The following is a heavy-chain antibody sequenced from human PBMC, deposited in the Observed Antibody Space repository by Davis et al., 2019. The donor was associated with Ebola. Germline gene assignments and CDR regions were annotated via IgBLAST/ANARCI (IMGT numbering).Heavy chain of an antibody. CDR2: IRIGGENT. CDR1: GFTSSNYA. D-gene: IGHD1/OR15-1a*01. Sequence: AGSLTLSCAASGFTSSNYAMTWVRQASGTGLEWVSSIRIGGENTYYADSVKGRFSISRDSSKSTVYLQMNSLRAEDTATYYCAKTRNNWYCDFWGRGTLVTVSS. CDR3: AKTRNNWYCDF. V-gene: IGHV3-23*01. J-gene: IGHJ2*01.